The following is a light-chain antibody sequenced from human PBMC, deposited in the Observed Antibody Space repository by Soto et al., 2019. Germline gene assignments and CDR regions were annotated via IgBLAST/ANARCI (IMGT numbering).Light chain of an antibody. CDR1: QSISSY. J-gene: IGKJ2*01. V-gene: IGKV1-39*01. Sequence: DIQMTQSPSSLSASVGDRVTITCRASQSISSYLNWYQQKPGKAPKLLIYAASSLQSGVPSRFSGSGSGPDFTLTKSSLQPEDFATYYCQQSYSTFPYTFGQGTKLEIK. CDR2: AAS. CDR3: QQSYSTFPYT.